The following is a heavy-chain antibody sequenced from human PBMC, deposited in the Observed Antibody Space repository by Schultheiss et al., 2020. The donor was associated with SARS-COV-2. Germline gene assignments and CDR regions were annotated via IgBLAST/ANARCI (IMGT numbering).Heavy chain of an antibody. CDR2: IYSGGST. V-gene: IGHV3-53*01. J-gene: IGHJ4*02. CDR1: GFTFSIYA. D-gene: IGHD2-2*01. CDR3: ARDTNGGFDY. Sequence: GGSLRLSCAASGFTFSIYAMSWVRQTPGKGLEWVSVIYSGGSTYYADSVKGRFTISRDNSKNTLYLQMNSLRAEDTAVYYCARDTNGGFDYWGQGTLVTVSS.